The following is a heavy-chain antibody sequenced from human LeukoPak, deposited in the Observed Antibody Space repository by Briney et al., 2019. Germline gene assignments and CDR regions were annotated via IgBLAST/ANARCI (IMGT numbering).Heavy chain of an antibody. CDR2: IRSKANSYAT. CDR3: SHSSGGDY. J-gene: IGHJ4*02. D-gene: IGHD6-19*01. CDR1: GFIFSSYS. V-gene: IGHV3-73*01. Sequence: PGGSLRLSCAASGFIFSSYSMSWVRQASGKGLEWVGRIRSKANSYATAYAASVKGRFTISRDDSKNTAYLQMNSLKTEDTAVYYCSHSSGGDYWGQGTLVTVSS.